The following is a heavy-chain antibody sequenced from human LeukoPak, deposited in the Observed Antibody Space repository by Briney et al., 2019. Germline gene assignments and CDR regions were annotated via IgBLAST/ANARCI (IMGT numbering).Heavy chain of an antibody. CDR1: GYTFTSYD. J-gene: IGHJ6*02. CDR3: ARVLYYDFWSGYRPNYYYGMDV. V-gene: IGHV1-8*01. D-gene: IGHD3-3*01. CDR2: MNPNSGNT. Sequence: GASVKVSCKASGYTFTSYDINWVRQATGQGLEWMGWMNPNSGNTGYAQKFQGRVTMTRNTSISTAYMELSSLRSEDTAVYYCARVLYYDFWSGYRPNYYYGMDVWGQGTTVTVSS.